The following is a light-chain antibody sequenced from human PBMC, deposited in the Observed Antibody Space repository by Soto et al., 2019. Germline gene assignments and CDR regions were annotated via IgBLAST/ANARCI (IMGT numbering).Light chain of an antibody. CDR3: QQYGSSLLT. CDR1: QSVSSSY. Sequence: EIVLTQSPGTLSLSPGERATLSCRASQSVSSSYLAWYQQKPGQAPRLLIYGASSRATGIPDRFSGSVSGTDLTLTISRLDPEDFAVYYCQQYGSSLLTFGGGTKVEIK. J-gene: IGKJ4*01. V-gene: IGKV3-20*01. CDR2: GAS.